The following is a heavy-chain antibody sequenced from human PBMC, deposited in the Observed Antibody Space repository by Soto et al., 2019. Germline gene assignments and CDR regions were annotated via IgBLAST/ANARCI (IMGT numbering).Heavy chain of an antibody. CDR1: GYSFTSYW. J-gene: IGHJ4*02. CDR2: IYPGDSDT. V-gene: IGHV5-51*01. D-gene: IGHD3-22*01. CDR3: ARRYYYDSTTYSPFDH. Sequence: GESLKISCKVSGYSFTSYWIGWVRQMPGKGLEWMGIIYPGDSDTRYSPSFQGQVTISADKSISTAYLQWSSLKASDTAMYYCARRYYYDSTTYSPFDHWGQGTLVTVSS.